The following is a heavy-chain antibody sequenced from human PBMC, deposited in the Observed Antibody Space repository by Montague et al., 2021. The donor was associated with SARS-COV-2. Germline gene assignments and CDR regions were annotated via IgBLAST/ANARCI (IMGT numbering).Heavy chain of an antibody. J-gene: IGHJ6*02. CDR1: GGSFSGYY. CDR2: INHSGST. D-gene: IGHD6-13*01. CDR3: ARGRYSSSWYGRSRGMDA. V-gene: IGHV4-34*01. Sequence: SETLSLTCAVYGGSFSGYYWSWIRQPPGKGLEWIGEINHSGSTNYNPSLKSRVTISIDTSKNQFSLKLSSVTAADTAVYYCARGRYSSSWYGRSRGMDAWGQGTTVTVSS.